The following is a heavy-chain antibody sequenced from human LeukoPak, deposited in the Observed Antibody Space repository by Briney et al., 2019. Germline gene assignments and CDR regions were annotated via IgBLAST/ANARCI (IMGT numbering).Heavy chain of an antibody. CDR3: ARGNNVYYYDSSGYLFNWFDP. CDR1: GGTFSSYA. CDR2: IIPIFGTA. V-gene: IGHV1-69*05. Sequence: ASVKVSCKASGGTFSSYAISWVRQAPGQGLEWMGGIIPIFGTANYAQKFQGRVTITTDESTSTAYMELSSLRSEDTAVYYCARGNNVYYYDSSGYLFNWFDPWGQGTLDTVSS. D-gene: IGHD3-22*01. J-gene: IGHJ5*02.